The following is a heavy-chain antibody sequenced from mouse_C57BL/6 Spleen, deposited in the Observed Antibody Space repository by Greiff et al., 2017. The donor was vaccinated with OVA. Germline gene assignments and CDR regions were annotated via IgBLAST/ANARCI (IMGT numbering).Heavy chain of an antibody. Sequence: QVQLQQPGAELVMPGASVKLSCKASGYTFTSYWMHWVKQRPGQGLEWIGEIDPSDSYTNYNQKFKGKSTLTVDKSSSTAYMQLSSLTSEDSAVYDCARKITTVVSYYAMDYWGQGTSVTVSS. CDR2: IDPSDSYT. J-gene: IGHJ4*01. CDR1: GYTFTSYW. CDR3: ARKITTVVSYYAMDY. V-gene: IGHV1-69*01. D-gene: IGHD1-1*01.